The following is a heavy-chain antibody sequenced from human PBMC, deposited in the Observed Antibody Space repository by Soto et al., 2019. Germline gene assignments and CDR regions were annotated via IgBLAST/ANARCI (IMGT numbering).Heavy chain of an antibody. CDR2: IIPIFGTA. Sequence: ASVKVSCKASGGTFSSYAISWVRQAPGQGLEWMGGIIPIFGTANYAQKFQGRVTITADESTSTAYMELSSLRSEDTAVYYCARTMITMVRGYYYYYMDVWGKGTTVTVSS. J-gene: IGHJ6*03. V-gene: IGHV1-69*13. CDR1: GGTFSSYA. CDR3: ARTMITMVRGYYYYYMDV. D-gene: IGHD3-10*01.